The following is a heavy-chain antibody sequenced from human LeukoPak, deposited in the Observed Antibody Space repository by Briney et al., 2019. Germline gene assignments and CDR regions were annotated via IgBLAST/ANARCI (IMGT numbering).Heavy chain of an antibody. Sequence: GRSLRLSRAASGFTFSSYAMHWVRQAPGKGLEWVAVISYDGSNKYYADSVKGRFTISRDNSKNTLYLQMNSLRAEDTAVYYCARVSEMAKIPNFDYWGQGTLVTVSS. CDR2: ISYDGSNK. CDR3: ARVSEMAKIPNFDY. CDR1: GFTFSSYA. J-gene: IGHJ4*02. V-gene: IGHV3-30-3*01. D-gene: IGHD5-24*01.